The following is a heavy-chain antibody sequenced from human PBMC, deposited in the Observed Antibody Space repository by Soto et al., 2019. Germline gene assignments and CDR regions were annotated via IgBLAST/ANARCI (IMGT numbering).Heavy chain of an antibody. CDR3: AREGYSSGSSYYYYGMDV. CDR2: IYYSGST. CDR1: GGSISSYY. V-gene: IGHV4-59*01. Sequence: XETLSLTGTVSGGSISSYYWSWIRQPPGKGLEWIGYIYYSGSTNYNPSLKSRVTISVDTSKNQFSLKLSSVTAADTAVYYCAREGYSSGSSYYYYGMDVWGQWTTVTV. D-gene: IGHD6-19*01. J-gene: IGHJ6*02.